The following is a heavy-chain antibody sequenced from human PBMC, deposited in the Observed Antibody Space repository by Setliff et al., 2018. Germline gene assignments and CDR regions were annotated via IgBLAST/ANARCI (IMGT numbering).Heavy chain of an antibody. CDR1: GDSISNTGYY. Sequence: KPSETLSLTCIVAGDSISNTGYYWGWIRQPPGKGLEWIRRIYNSGTTNYNPSLKSRVTISADTSNNSFSLNLFSVTAADTAVYYCAGRDYSGGDSWGHGTLVTVSS. CDR3: AGRDYSGGDS. D-gene: IGHD4-4*01. J-gene: IGHJ5*01. CDR2: IYNSGTT. V-gene: IGHV4-39*02.